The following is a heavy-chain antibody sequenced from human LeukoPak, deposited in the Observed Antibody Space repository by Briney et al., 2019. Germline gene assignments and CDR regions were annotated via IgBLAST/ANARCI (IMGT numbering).Heavy chain of an antibody. J-gene: IGHJ6*02. CDR3: AKALDREYYYFAMDV. Sequence: GGSLRLSCAASGFTFDDYVLHWVRQAPGKGLEWVSLISGSGGSTSYADSVKGRFAISRDTSKNSLHLQMNSLRTEDTALYYCAKALDREYYYFAMDVWGQGTTVTVSS. CDR2: ISGSGGST. D-gene: IGHD3-10*01. CDR1: GFTFDDYV. V-gene: IGHV3-43*02.